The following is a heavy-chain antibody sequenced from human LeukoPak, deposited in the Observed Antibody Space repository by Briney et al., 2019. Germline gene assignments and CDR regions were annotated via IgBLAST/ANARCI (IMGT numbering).Heavy chain of an antibody. D-gene: IGHD1-26*01. J-gene: IGHJ4*02. CDR3: ARRHKDWELFEY. CDR2: MYPGDSDT. CDR1: GYTFTSYW. V-gene: IGHV5-51*01. Sequence: GESLKISCKGSGYTFTSYWIGWARQMPGKGLEWMGIMYPGDSDTRYSPSFQGQVTISADKSISTAYLQWSSLKASDTAMYYCARRHKDWELFEYWGQGTLVTVSS.